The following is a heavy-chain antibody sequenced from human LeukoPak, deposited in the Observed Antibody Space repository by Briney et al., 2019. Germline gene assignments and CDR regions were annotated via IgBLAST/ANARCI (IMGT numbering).Heavy chain of an antibody. CDR2: IYYSGST. D-gene: IGHD3-10*01. V-gene: IGHV4-39*07. Sequence: SETLSLTCTVSGGSISSSSYYWGWIRQPPGKGLEWIGSIYYSGSTYYNPSLKSRVTISVDTSKNQFSLKLSSVTAADTAVYYCARQPPPYGSGSRARAVDFDYWGQGTLVTVSS. CDR1: GGSISSSSYY. CDR3: ARQPPPYGSGSRARAVDFDY. J-gene: IGHJ4*02.